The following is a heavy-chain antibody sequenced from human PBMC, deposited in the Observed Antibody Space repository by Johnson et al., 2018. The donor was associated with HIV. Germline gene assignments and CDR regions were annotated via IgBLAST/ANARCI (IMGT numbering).Heavy chain of an antibody. V-gene: IGHV3-7*05. J-gene: IGHJ3*02. Sequence: VQLVESGGGLVQPGGSLRLSCAGSGFIFRTHWIHWVRQPPGKGLEWVATIRQDGSEKFYVDSVKGRFTISRDNSKNTLYLQMNSLRAEDTAVYYCARNWSAGIAAATMWWHAFDIWGQGTMVTVSS. D-gene: IGHD6-13*01. CDR2: IRQDGSEK. CDR1: GFIFRTHW. CDR3: ARNWSAGIAAATMWWHAFDI.